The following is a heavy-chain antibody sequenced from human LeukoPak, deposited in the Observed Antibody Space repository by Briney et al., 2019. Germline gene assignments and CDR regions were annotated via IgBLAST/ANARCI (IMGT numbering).Heavy chain of an antibody. CDR1: GLSVRGNY. Sequence: GGSLRLSCAASGLSVRGNYRSWVRQAPGKRLESVAVIHGGGTTLYADSVKGRFTISRDDSKNTLSLQMNSLRDEDTALYYCVKSYSGWTGQSWGQGTQVTVSS. V-gene: IGHV3-66*01. J-gene: IGHJ5*02. CDR2: IHGGGTT. D-gene: IGHD6-19*01. CDR3: VKSYSGWTGQS.